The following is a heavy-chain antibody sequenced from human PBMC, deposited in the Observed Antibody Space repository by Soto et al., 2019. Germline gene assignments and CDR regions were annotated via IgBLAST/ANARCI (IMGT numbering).Heavy chain of an antibody. J-gene: IGHJ4*02. CDR2: IKYDGREK. D-gene: IGHD3-22*01. Sequence: ESGGGVVQPGGALRLSCAASGFTFSSYWMIWVSQAPGRGLEWMANIKYDGREKYYVDSVKGRLTIPRDNAKNSLYLQMNSLRAEDTAVYYCSSSPHNDSTPDYWGQGTLVTVSS. CDR3: SSSPHNDSTPDY. CDR1: GFTFSSYW. V-gene: IGHV3-7*03.